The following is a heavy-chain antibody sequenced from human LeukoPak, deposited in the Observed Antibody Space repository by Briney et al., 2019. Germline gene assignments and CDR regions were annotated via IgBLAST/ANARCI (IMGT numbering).Heavy chain of an antibody. J-gene: IGHJ3*02. V-gene: IGHV1-69*06. D-gene: IGHD3-22*01. Sequence: SVKVSCKASGGTFSSYAISWVRQATGQGLEWMGGIIPIFGTANYAQKFQGRVTITADKSTSTAYMELSSLRSEDTAVYYCARDLPTNYYDSSGYRFAAAFDIWGQGTMVTVSS. CDR2: IIPIFGTA. CDR3: ARDLPTNYYDSSGYRFAAAFDI. CDR1: GGTFSSYA.